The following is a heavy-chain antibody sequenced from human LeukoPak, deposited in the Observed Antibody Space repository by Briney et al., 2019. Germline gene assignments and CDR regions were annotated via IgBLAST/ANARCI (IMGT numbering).Heavy chain of an antibody. CDR2: IYYSGST. CDR1: GGSISSGDYY. Sequence: PSETLSLTCTVSGGSISSGDYYWSWIRQPPGKGLEWIGYIYYSGSTYYNPSLKSRVTISVDKSKNQFSLKLSSVTAADTAVYYCARESLNGVAAAGTGDLGYWGQGTLVTVSS. D-gene: IGHD6-13*01. V-gene: IGHV4-30-4*01. CDR3: ARESLNGVAAAGTGDLGY. J-gene: IGHJ4*02.